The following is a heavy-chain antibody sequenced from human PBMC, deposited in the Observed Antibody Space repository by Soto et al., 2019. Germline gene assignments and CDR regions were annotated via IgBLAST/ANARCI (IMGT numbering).Heavy chain of an antibody. J-gene: IGHJ4*02. CDR1: GYSFSYYW. V-gene: IGHV5-51*01. Sequence: PGESLKISCKASGYSFSYYWIGWVRQMPGKGLEWMGIIHPGDSNTRYNSSFQGQVTISVDKSISTTYLQWSSLRASDTAMYYCARLASSPYSSSAYWGQGTLVTVSS. D-gene: IGHD6-6*01. CDR2: IHPGDSNT. CDR3: ARLASSPYSSSAY.